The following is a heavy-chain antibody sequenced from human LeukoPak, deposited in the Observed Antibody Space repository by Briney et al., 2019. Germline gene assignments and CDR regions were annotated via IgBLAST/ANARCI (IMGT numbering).Heavy chain of an antibody. V-gene: IGHV1-2*02. J-gene: IGHJ6*03. CDR2: INPNSGGT. D-gene: IGHD4-17*01. CDR1: GYTFTGYY. CDR3: ARSDYGDYGGYYYYYMDV. Sequence: ASVKVSCKASGYTFTGYYMHWVRQAPGQGLEWMGWINPNSGGTNYAQKFQGRVTMTRDTSISTAYMELSRLRSDDTAVYYCARSDYGDYGGYYYYYMDVWGKGTTVTVSS.